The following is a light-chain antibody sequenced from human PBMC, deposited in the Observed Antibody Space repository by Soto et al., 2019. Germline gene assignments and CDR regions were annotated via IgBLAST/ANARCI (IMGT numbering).Light chain of an antibody. J-gene: IGLJ2*01. CDR2: RDS. CDR3: QVWDSSTAVV. V-gene: IGLV3-9*01. CDR1: NIGSKN. Sequence: SYGLTQPLSVSVALGQTARITCGGNNIGSKNVHWYQQMPGQAPVLVIYRDSDRPSGIPERFSGSNSRNTATLTISRAQAGDEADYYCQVWDSSTAVVFGGGTKLTVL.